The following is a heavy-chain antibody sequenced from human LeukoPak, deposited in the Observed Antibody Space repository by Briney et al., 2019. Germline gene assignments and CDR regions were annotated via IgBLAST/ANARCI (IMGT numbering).Heavy chain of an antibody. CDR3: ARRGIAAAGYYYFDY. CDR2: ISYDGSNK. Sequence: GGSLRLSCAASGFTFSSYAMHWVRQAPGKGLEWVAVISYDGSNKYYADSVKGRFTISRDNSKNTLYLQMNSLRAEDTAVYYCARRGIAAAGYYYFDYWGQGTLVTVSS. D-gene: IGHD6-13*01. CDR1: GFTFSSYA. J-gene: IGHJ4*02. V-gene: IGHV3-30-3*01.